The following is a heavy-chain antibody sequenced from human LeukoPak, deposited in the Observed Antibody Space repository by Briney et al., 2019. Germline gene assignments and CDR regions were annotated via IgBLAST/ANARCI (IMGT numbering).Heavy chain of an antibody. CDR1: GGSISSYY. J-gene: IGHJ4*02. D-gene: IGHD3-22*01. CDR2: IYTSGST. V-gene: IGHV4-4*07. Sequence: SETQSLTCTVSGGSISSYYWSWIRQPAGKGLEWIGRIYTSGSTNYNPSLKSRVTMSVDTSKNQFSLKLSSVTAADTAVYYCARASRYYYDSSGYSDYWGQGTLVTVSS. CDR3: ARASRYYYDSSGYSDY.